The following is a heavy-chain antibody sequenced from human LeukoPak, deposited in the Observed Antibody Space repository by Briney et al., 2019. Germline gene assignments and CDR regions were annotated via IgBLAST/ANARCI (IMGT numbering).Heavy chain of an antibody. CDR3: ARDGGSLHYYGMDV. Sequence: KPSETLSLTCTVSGGSISSYYWSWIRQPPGKGLEWIGYIYYSGSTNYNPSLKSRVTISVDTSKNQFSLKLSSVTAADTAVYYCARDGGSLHYYGMDVWGQGTTVTVSS. CDR1: GGSISSYY. J-gene: IGHJ6*02. CDR2: IYYSGST. D-gene: IGHD1-14*01. V-gene: IGHV4-59*01.